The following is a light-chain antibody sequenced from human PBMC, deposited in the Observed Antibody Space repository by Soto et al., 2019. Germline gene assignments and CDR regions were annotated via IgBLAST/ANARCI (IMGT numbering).Light chain of an antibody. Sequence: EIVLTQYPGTLSLSPGERSTLPCSSSQSVSSRSLAWYQQKPGQAPRLLIYDASNRATGIPARFSGSGSGTDFTLTISSLEPEDFAVYYCQQRSNWPITFGQGTRLEIK. CDR3: QQRSNWPIT. V-gene: IGKV3-11*01. CDR2: DAS. J-gene: IGKJ5*01. CDR1: QSVSSRS.